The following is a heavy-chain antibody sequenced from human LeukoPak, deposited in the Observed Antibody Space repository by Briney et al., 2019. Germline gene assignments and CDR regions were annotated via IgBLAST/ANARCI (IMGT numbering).Heavy chain of an antibody. J-gene: IGHJ3*02. Sequence: ASVKVSCKAFGYTFTSNYMHWVRQAPGQGPEWMGVISPSGGSTTYAQKFQGRVTLTRDMSTSTDYLELSSLRSEDTAVYYCARVGDSSGYDDAFDIWGQGTMVTVSS. CDR2: ISPSGGST. D-gene: IGHD3-22*01. CDR1: GYTFTSNY. V-gene: IGHV1-46*01. CDR3: ARVGDSSGYDDAFDI.